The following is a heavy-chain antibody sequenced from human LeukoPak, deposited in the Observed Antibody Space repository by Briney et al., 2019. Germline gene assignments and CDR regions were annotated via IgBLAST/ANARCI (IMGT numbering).Heavy chain of an antibody. CDR3: ARDNGRGGTAFWSDI. J-gene: IGHJ3*02. V-gene: IGHV3-23*01. CDR1: GFTFSSYG. Sequence: HPGGSLRLSCAASGFTFSSYGMSWVRQAPGKGLEWVSAISGSGGSTYYADSVKGRFTISRDNSKNTLYLQMNSLRAEDMAVYYCARDNGRGGTAFWSDIWGQGTMVTVSS. CDR2: ISGSGGST. D-gene: IGHD1-1*01.